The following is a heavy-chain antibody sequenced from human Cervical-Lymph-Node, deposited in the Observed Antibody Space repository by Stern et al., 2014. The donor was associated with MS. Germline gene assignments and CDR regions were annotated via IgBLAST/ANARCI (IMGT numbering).Heavy chain of an antibody. Sequence: VQLVESGGGVVQPGRSLRLSCAASGFAFSGYGMHWVRQAPGKGLAWVAVIWYDGSNKYYAESVKGRFTISRDNSKNTLYLQMNSLRAEDTAVYYCARWMTTPSSSLGYWGQGTLVTVSS. CDR1: GFAFSGYG. CDR2: IWYDGSNK. D-gene: IGHD4-17*01. CDR3: ARWMTTPSSSLGY. V-gene: IGHV3-33*01. J-gene: IGHJ4*02.